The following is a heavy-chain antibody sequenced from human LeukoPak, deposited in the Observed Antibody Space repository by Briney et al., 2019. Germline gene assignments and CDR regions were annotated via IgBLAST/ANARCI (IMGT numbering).Heavy chain of an antibody. CDR3: AKDGEGAAAAYYFDY. J-gene: IGHJ4*02. CDR2: LSYDGRDK. V-gene: IGHV3-30*18. Sequence: GGSLRLSCAASGFKFSNYGMHWVRQAPGKGLEWVAVLSYDGRDKYYAESVKGRFTISGDNSKNTFYLQMNSLRPEDTAVYFCAKDGEGAAAAYYFDYWGQGTLVNVFS. CDR1: GFKFSNYG. D-gene: IGHD7-27*01.